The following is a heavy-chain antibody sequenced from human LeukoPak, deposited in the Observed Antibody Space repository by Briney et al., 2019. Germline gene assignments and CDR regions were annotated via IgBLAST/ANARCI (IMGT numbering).Heavy chain of an antibody. D-gene: IGHD1-26*01. CDR1: GYSLSKLS. CDR3: ATETPPSGTYSVHFDS. V-gene: IGHV1-24*01. Sequence: ASVKVSCKVSGYSLSKLSIHWVRQAPGKGLEWMGGFDFEDGETLYAQKFRGRLTVTEDTSTDTSYMELSSLAYDDTAVYYCATETPPSGTYSVHFDSWGQGTLVTVSS. J-gene: IGHJ4*02. CDR2: FDFEDGET.